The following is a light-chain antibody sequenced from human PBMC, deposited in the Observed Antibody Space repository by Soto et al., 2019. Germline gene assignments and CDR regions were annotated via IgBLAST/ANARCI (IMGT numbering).Light chain of an antibody. Sequence: DIQMTQSPSSLSAFIGDRVTITCRASQDISNYLSWFQQKPGEAPKSLIFAAVSLQTGVPSRFRGSGSGTDFTLTISSLQPEDFATYYCQQYHSYPLTFGGGTKVDSK. V-gene: IGKV1-16*01. J-gene: IGKJ4*01. CDR1: QDISNY. CDR3: QQYHSYPLT. CDR2: AAV.